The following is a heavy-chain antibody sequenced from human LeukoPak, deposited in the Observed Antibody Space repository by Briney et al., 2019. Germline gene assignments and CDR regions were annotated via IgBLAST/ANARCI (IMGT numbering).Heavy chain of an antibody. Sequence: GGSLRLSCPASGFTFSSYGMHWVRQAPGKGLEWVAFIRYDGSNKYYADSVKGRFTISRDNSKNTLYLQMNSLRAEDTAVYYCAKTLLGYCSSTSCYTFDYWGQGTLVTVSS. J-gene: IGHJ4*02. CDR2: IRYDGSNK. V-gene: IGHV3-30*02. CDR3: AKTLLGYCSSTSCYTFDY. CDR1: GFTFSSYG. D-gene: IGHD2-2*02.